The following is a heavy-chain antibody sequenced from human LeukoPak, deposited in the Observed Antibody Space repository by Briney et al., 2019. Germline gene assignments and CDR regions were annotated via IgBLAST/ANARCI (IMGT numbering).Heavy chain of an antibody. D-gene: IGHD6-6*01. CDR2: IGGSGDTT. CDR1: GFTFSSYA. V-gene: IGHV3-23*01. J-gene: IGHJ4*02. CDR3: AREPTYSSSLDY. Sequence: GGSLRLSCAASGFTFSSYAMNWVRQAPGKGLEWVSGIGGSGDTTYYAGSVKGRFTISRDNSRNTLYLQMNSLRPEDTAVYYCAREPTYSSSLDYWGQGTLVTVSS.